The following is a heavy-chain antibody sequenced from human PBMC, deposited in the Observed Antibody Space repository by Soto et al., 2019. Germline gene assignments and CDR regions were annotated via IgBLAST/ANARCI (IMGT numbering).Heavy chain of an antibody. Sequence: ASVKVSCKASGYTFTSYYMHWVRQAPGQGREWMGIINPSGGSTSYAQKFQGRVTMTRDTSTSTVYMELSSLRSEDTAVYYCARVGSSSWYKGVPFDIWGQGTMVTVSS. CDR3: ARVGSSSWYKGVPFDI. J-gene: IGHJ3*02. CDR1: GYTFTSYY. D-gene: IGHD6-13*01. CDR2: INPSGGST. V-gene: IGHV1-46*01.